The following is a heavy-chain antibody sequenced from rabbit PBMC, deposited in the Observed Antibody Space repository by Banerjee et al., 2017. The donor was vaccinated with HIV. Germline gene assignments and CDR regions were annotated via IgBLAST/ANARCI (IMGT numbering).Heavy chain of an antibody. CDR3: VRDSYVL. CDR2: IYTGNGGT. D-gene: IGHD6-1*01. J-gene: IGHJ4*01. V-gene: IGHV1S40*01. CDR1: GFTISSSYW. Sequence: QSLEESGGDLVKPGASLTLTCKASGFTISSSYWMCWVRQAPGKGLEWIACIYTGNGGTYYANWAKGRFTISKTSSTVDLKMTSLTAADTATYFCVRDSYVLWGPGTLVTVS.